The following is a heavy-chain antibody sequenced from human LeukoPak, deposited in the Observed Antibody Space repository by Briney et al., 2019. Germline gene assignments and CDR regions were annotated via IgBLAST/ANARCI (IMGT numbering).Heavy chain of an antibody. CDR3: ARVPTGITGTVLQS. V-gene: IGHV4-59*01. CDR1: SASISSYF. CDR2: ISDSGRN. J-gene: IGHJ5*02. Sequence: SETLSLTCTVSSASISSYFWSWVRQPPGKGLELIGYISDSGRNINNPSLESRVTISIDASKNQFSLNLSSVTAADTAVYYCARVPTGITGTVLQSWGQGTLVIVSS. D-gene: IGHD1-7*01.